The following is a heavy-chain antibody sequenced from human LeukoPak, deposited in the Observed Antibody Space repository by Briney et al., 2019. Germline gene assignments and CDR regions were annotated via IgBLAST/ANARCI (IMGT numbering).Heavy chain of an antibody. Sequence: TSETLSLTCVVYGGSFSGYYWSWIRQPPGKGLEWIGEIDQSGTTNYNPSLKSRVTISVDTSKNQFSLKLSSVTAADTAVYYCARDRGYYDSSGYYYRSFDYWGQGTLVTVSS. CDR3: ARDRGYYDSSGYYYRSFDY. J-gene: IGHJ4*02. V-gene: IGHV4-34*01. CDR1: GGSFSGYY. D-gene: IGHD3-22*01. CDR2: IDQSGTT.